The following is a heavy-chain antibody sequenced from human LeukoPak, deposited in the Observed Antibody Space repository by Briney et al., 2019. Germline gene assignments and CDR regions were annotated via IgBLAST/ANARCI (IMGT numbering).Heavy chain of an antibody. CDR3: AKGLSSGYYYGFDY. J-gene: IGHJ4*02. Sequence: PGGSLRLSCAASGFTFSTYAIHWVRQAPGKGLEWVAVISFDGVNTFYADSVKGRFTISRDNSKNTLYLQMNSLRAEDTAVYYCAKGLSSGYYYGFDYWGQGTLVTVSS. V-gene: IGHV3-30*04. D-gene: IGHD3-22*01. CDR1: GFTFSTYA. CDR2: ISFDGVNT.